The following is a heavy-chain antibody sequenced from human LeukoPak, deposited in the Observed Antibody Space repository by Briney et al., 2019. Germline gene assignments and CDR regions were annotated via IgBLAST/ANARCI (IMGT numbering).Heavy chain of an antibody. CDR2: IYYSGST. CDR1: GGSISSGDYY. J-gene: IGHJ4*02. D-gene: IGHD3-10*01. V-gene: IGHV4-30-4*01. CDR3: ARGRDYYGSGSYPDY. Sequence: SQTLSLTCTVSGGSISSGDYYWSWFRQPPGKGLEWIGYIYYSGSTYYNPSLKSRVTISVDTSKNQFSLKLSSVTAADTAVYYCARGRDYYGSGSYPDYWGQGTLVTVSS.